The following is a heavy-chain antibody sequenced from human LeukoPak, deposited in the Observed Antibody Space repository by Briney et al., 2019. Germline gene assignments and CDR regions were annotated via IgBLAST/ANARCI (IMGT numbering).Heavy chain of an antibody. Sequence: ASVKVSCKASGYTFTSYYMHWVRQAPGQGLEWMGIINPSGGSTSYAQKFQGRVTMTRDTSTSTVYMELSSLRSEDTAVYYCASSRVVTYYYDSSGFDYWGQGTLVTVSS. CDR2: INPSGGST. V-gene: IGHV1-46*01. J-gene: IGHJ4*02. CDR3: ASSRVVTYYYDSSGFDY. CDR1: GYTFTSYY. D-gene: IGHD3-22*01.